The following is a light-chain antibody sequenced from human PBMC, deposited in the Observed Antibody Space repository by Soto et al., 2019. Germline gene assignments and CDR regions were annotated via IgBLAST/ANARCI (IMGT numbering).Light chain of an antibody. CDR2: GAF. Sequence: EIWLTQSPATLSLSPGERATLSCGASPSVTNYLAWYQQKTGQPPRLLIYGAFNRATGIPARLSGSGSGKDFTLTISSLETQAFAVYYCQQRSNWPQKITFGHGTRLEIK. V-gene: IGKV3-11*01. CDR1: PSVTNY. J-gene: IGKJ5*01. CDR3: QQRSNWPQKIT.